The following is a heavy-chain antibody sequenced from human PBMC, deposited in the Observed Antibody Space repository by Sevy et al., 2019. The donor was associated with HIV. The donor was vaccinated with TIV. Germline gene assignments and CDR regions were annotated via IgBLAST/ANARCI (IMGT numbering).Heavy chain of an antibody. CDR2: ISSSSSYI. V-gene: IGHV3-21*01. D-gene: IGHD2-8*01. CDR3: ARGTMVYAIVNYYGMDV. CDR1: GFTFSSYS. Sequence: GGSLRLSCAASGFTFSSYSMNWVRQAPGKGLEWVSSISSSSSYIYYADSVKSRFTISRDNAKNSLYLQMNSLGAEDTAVYYGARGTMVYAIVNYYGMDVWGQGTTVTVSS. J-gene: IGHJ6*02.